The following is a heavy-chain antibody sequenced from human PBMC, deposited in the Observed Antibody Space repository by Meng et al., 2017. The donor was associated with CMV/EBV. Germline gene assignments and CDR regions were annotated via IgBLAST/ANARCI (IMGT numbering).Heavy chain of an antibody. CDR1: GYTFTSYD. CDR2: MNPNSGNT. CDR3: ARLGDCGGDCYQNDSY. V-gene: IGHV1-8*01. J-gene: IGHJ4*02. Sequence: GYTFTSYDINWVRQATGQGLEWMGWMNPNSGNTGYAQKFQGRVTMTRNTSISTAYMELSSLRSEDTAVYYCARLGDCGGDCYQNDSYWGQGTLVTVSS. D-gene: IGHD2-21*01.